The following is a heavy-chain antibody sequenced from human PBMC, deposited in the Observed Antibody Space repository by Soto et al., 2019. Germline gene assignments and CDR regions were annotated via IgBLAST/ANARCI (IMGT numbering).Heavy chain of an antibody. V-gene: IGHV1-3*01. CDR1: GYTFTSYA. J-gene: IGHJ4*02. CDR2: INAGNGNT. CDR3: ARVDSGSYENFDY. Sequence: ASVKVSCKASGYTFTSYAMHWVRQAPGQRLEWMGWINAGNGNTKYSQKFQGRVTITRDTSASTAYMELSSLRSEDTAVYYCARVDSGSYENFDYWGQGTLVTSPQ. D-gene: IGHD1-26*01.